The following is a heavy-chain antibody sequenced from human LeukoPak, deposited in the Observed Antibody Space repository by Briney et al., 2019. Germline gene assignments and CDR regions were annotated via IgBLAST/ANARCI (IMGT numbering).Heavy chain of an antibody. CDR2: IFYSGST. CDR1: AGSISSYY. Sequence: ETQSLTCTVSAGSISSYYWSWIRQPPGKGLEWIGYIFYSGSTNYNPSLNSRVTISVDTSKNQFSLKLSSVTAADTAVYYCARAGGYSYGSPYYYYGMGVWGQGTTVSVSS. J-gene: IGHJ6*02. D-gene: IGHD5-18*01. CDR3: ARAGGYSYGSPYYYYGMGV. V-gene: IGHV4-59*01.